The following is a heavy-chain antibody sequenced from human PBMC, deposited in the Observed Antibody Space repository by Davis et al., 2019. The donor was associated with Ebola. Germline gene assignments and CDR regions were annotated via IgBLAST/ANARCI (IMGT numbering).Heavy chain of an antibody. D-gene: IGHD4-17*01. CDR2: IDWDDDK. CDR3: ARTNTYADYFDY. CDR1: GFSLSTTGVR. Sequence: SGPTLVKPTQTLKLTCTFSGFSLSTTGVRVSWLRQPPGKALEWLARIDWDDDKFYNTSLKTRLTISKDTSKNQVVLTMANMDPVDTATYYCARTNTYADYFDYWGQGTLVTVSS. V-gene: IGHV2-70*04. J-gene: IGHJ4*02.